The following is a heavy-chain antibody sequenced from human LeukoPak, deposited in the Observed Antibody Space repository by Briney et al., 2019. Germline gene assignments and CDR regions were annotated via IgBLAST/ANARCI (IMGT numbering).Heavy chain of an antibody. Sequence: GGSLRLSCAASGFTFDDYAMHWVWNAPGKGWGWGSGISWNSGGIGYADSVKGRFTISRDNAKNSLYLQMNSLRAEDTALYYCAKVRGWMTTVTYDYFDYWGQGTLVTVSS. CDR3: AKVRGWMTTVTYDYFDY. CDR2: ISWNSGGI. D-gene: IGHD4-17*01. CDR1: GFTFDDYA. V-gene: IGHV3-9*01. J-gene: IGHJ4*02.